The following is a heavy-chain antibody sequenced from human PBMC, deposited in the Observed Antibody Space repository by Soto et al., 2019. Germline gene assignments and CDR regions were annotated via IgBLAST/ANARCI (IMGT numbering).Heavy chain of an antibody. CDR3: ARASQQLVEWGHGWFDP. CDR1: GGSISSYY. V-gene: IGHV4-4*07. CDR2: IYTSGST. J-gene: IGHJ5*02. Sequence: DTLSLTCTVSGGSISSYYWSWIRQPAGKGLEWIGRIYTSGSTNYNPSLKSRVTMSVDTSKNQFSLKLSSVTAADTAVYYCARASQQLVEWGHGWFDPWGQGTLVTVSS. D-gene: IGHD6-13*01.